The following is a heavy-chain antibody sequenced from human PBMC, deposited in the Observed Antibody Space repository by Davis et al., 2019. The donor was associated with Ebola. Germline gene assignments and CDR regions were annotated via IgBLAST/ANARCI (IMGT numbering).Heavy chain of an antibody. V-gene: IGHV4-4*02. D-gene: IGHD4-17*01. Sequence: SETLSLTCAVSGGSISSSNWWSWVRQPPGKGLEWIGEIYHSGSTNYNPSLKSRVTISVDKSKNQFSLQLNSVTPEDTAVYYCAREGLFYYGEQIMYYYYGMDVWGQGTTVTVSS. CDR2: IYHSGST. CDR3: AREGLFYYGEQIMYYYYGMDV. J-gene: IGHJ6*02. CDR1: GGSISSSNW.